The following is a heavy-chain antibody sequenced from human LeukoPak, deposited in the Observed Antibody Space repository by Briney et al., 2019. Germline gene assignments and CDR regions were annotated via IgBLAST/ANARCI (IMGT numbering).Heavy chain of an antibody. J-gene: IGHJ4*02. CDR2: IDPSDSYT. Sequence: GESLKISCKGSGYTFTSYWIGWVRQMPGKGLEWMGRIDPSDSYTNYSPSFEGHVTISADNSITTASLQWSRLKASDTAIYYCARHQYSYGSSLDYWGQGTLVTVSS. D-gene: IGHD3-10*01. V-gene: IGHV5-10-1*01. CDR3: ARHQYSYGSSLDY. CDR1: GYTFTSYW.